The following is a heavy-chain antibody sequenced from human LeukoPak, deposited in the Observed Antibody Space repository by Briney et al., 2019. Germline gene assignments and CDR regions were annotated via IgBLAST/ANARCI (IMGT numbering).Heavy chain of an antibody. D-gene: IGHD2-8*01. CDR2: IYHSGST. Sequence: SETLSLTCTVSGHSISSRYYWGWIQQPPGKGLEYIGSIYHSGSTYNNPSLKSRVTLSVDTSKNQISLRLTSVTAADTAVYYCARGYCTNAVCSLGPTQAWGQGTLVTVSS. V-gene: IGHV4-38-2*02. CDR1: GHSISSRYY. CDR3: ARGYCTNAVCSLGPTQA. J-gene: IGHJ4*02.